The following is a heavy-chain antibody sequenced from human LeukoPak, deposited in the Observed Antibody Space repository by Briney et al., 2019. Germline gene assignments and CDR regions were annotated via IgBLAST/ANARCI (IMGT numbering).Heavy chain of an antibody. J-gene: IGHJ4*02. V-gene: IGHV4-39*07. Sequence: PSETLSLTCTVSGGSFSSSSYYWSWIRQPPGKGLEWIGEVNHSGSTNYNPSLKSRVTISVDTSKNQFSLKLSSVTAADTAVYYCARPRGYNLSGLGYWGQGTLVTVSS. D-gene: IGHD5-24*01. CDR1: GGSFSSSSYY. CDR2: VNHSGST. CDR3: ARPRGYNLSGLGY.